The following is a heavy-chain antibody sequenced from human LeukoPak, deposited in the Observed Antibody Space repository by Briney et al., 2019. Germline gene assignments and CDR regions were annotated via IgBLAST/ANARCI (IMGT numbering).Heavy chain of an antibody. Sequence: KPSETLSLTCTVSGGSISTYYWSWIRQPPGKGLEWIGYIYYNGNTNYNPSPKSRVTISVDTSKKQFSLRLSSVTAADTAVYYCASSRGMGQFDPWGQGTLVTVSS. CDR1: GGSISTYY. V-gene: IGHV4-59*01. J-gene: IGHJ5*02. CDR2: IYYNGNT. CDR3: ASSRGMGQFDP. D-gene: IGHD3-10*01.